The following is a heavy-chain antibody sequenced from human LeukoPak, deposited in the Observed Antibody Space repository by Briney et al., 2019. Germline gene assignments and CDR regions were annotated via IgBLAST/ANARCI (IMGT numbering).Heavy chain of an antibody. Sequence: GGSLRLSCAASGFSFSSYWMHWVRQTPGKGLVWVSRINSDGSSTTYADSVKGRFTMSRDNAKSTLYLQMSSLGAEDTAVYYCATSLGPLTDYWGQGTLVTVSS. CDR1: GFSFSSYW. CDR3: ATSLGPLTDY. V-gene: IGHV3-74*01. J-gene: IGHJ4*02. D-gene: IGHD7-27*01. CDR2: INSDGSST.